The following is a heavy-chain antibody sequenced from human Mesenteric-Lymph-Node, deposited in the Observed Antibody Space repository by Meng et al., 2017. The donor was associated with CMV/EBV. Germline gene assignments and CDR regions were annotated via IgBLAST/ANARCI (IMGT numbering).Heavy chain of an antibody. CDR3: AREYGATMIVVVITTNYYYGMDV. J-gene: IGHJ6*02. D-gene: IGHD3-22*01. V-gene: IGHV3-30*04. CDR1: GFTFSSYA. CDR2: ISYDGSNK. Sequence: LSLTCAASGFTFSSYAMHWVRQAPGKGLEWVAVISYDGSNKYYADSVKGRFTISRDNSKNTLYLQMNSLRAEDTAVYYCAREYGATMIVVVITTNYYYGMDVWGQGTTVTVSS.